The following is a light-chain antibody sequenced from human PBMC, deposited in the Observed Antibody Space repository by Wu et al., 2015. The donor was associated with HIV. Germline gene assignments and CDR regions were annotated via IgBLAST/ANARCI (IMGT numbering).Light chain of an antibody. J-gene: IGKJ2*03. CDR3: QHYYGTPYS. V-gene: IGKV1-NL1*01. CDR1: QGISKS. CDR2: ATS. Sequence: DIQMTQSPSSLSASVGDRVTITCRASQGISKSLAWYQQKPGKAPKLLLYATSRLESGVPSRFSGSGSVTVYTLTISSLQPEDFVTYYCQHYYGTPYSFGQGTKLEIK.